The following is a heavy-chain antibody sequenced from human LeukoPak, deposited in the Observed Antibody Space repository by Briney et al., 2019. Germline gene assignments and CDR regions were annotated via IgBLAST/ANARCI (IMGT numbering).Heavy chain of an antibody. Sequence: SVKVSCKASGGTFSSYAISWVRQAPGQGLEWMGRIIPILGIANYAQKFQGRVTITADKSTSTAYMELSSLRSEDTAVYYCARGRAGTYEDALDIWGQGTMVTVSS. CDR3: ARGRAGTYEDALDI. J-gene: IGHJ3*02. CDR2: IIPILGIA. CDR1: GGTFSSYA. V-gene: IGHV1-69*04. D-gene: IGHD6-13*01.